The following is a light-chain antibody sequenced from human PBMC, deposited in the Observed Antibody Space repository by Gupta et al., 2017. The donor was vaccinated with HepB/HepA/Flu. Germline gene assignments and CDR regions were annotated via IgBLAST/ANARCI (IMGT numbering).Light chain of an antibody. CDR1: ALPKQY. J-gene: IGLJ2*01. CDR3: QSADSSGTPPVV. V-gene: IGLV3-25*03. Sequence: SYELTQPPSVSVSPGQTARITCSGDALPKQYAYWYQQKPGQAPVLVIYKDSERPSGIPERFSGSGSGTTVTLTISGVQAEDEADYYCQSADSSGTPPVVFGGGTKLTVL. CDR2: KDS.